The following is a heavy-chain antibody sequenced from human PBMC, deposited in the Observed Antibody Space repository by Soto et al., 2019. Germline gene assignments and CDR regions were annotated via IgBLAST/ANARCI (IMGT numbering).Heavy chain of an antibody. Sequence: GGSLRLSCAASGFTFSSYSMNWVRQAPGKGLEWVSSISSSSSYIYYADSVKGRFTISRDNAKNSLYLQMNSLRAEDTAVYYCARDALRLLDTGLNWFDPWGQGTLVTVSS. D-gene: IGHD5-18*01. CDR1: GFTFSSYS. V-gene: IGHV3-21*01. CDR2: ISSSSSYI. J-gene: IGHJ5*02. CDR3: ARDALRLLDTGLNWFDP.